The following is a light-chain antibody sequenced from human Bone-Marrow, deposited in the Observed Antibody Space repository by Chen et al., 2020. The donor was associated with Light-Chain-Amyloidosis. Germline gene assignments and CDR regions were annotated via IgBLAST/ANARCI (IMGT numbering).Light chain of an antibody. J-gene: IGKJ4*01. CDR2: DAS. CDR3: QQRSNWPPT. V-gene: IGKV3-11*01. CDR1: QSVSTY. Sequence: EIVLTQSPATLSLSPGERATPSCRASQSVSTYLAWYQQKPGQAPRLLIYDASNRASGIPARFSGSGSGTDFTLTISGLEAEDFAVYYCQQRSNWPPTFGGGTKVEIK.